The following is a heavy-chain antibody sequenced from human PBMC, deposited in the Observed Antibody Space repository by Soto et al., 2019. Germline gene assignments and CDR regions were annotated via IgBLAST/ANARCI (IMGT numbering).Heavy chain of an antibody. Sequence: VKVSCKASGYTFTSYAMHWVRQAPGQRLEWMGWINAGNGNTKYSQKFQGRVTITRDTSASTAYMELSSLRSEDTAVYYCARGVYYDFWSGYGWFDPWGQGNLVTV. V-gene: IGHV1-3*01. CDR2: INAGNGNT. D-gene: IGHD3-3*01. CDR3: ARGVYYDFWSGYGWFDP. J-gene: IGHJ5*02. CDR1: GYTFTSYA.